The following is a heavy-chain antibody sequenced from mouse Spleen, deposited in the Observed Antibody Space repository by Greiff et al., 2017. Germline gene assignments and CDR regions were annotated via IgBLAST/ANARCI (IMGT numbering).Heavy chain of an antibody. V-gene: IGHV1-15*01. Sequence: VQLVESGAELVRPGASVTLSCKASGYTFTDYEMHWVKQTPVHGLEWIGAIDPETGGTAYNQKFKGKAILTADKSSSTAYMELRSLTSEDSAVYYCTRRFTTVVATDYWGQGTTLTVSS. J-gene: IGHJ2*01. CDR2: IDPETGGT. CDR3: TRRFTTVVATDY. D-gene: IGHD1-1*01. CDR1: GYTFTDYE.